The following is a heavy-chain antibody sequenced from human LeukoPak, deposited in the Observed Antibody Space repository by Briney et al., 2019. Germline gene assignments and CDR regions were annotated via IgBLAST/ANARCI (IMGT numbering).Heavy chain of an antibody. D-gene: IGHD1-14*01. CDR1: GYSISRGYY. CDR3: ARVPHDDNPLRLYYLDY. CDR2: IYHSGNT. Sequence: PSETPSLTCAVSGYSISRGYYWGWIRQPPGKGLEWIGSIYHSGNTYYNPSLKSRVTISLDTSKNQFSLKLNSVTAADTAVYYCARVPHDDNPLRLYYLDYWGQGTLVTVSS. J-gene: IGHJ4*02. V-gene: IGHV4-38-2*01.